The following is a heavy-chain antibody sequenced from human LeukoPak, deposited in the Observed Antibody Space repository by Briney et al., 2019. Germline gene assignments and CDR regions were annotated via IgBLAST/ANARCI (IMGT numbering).Heavy chain of an antibody. CDR1: GGTFGSYA. V-gene: IGHV1-69*06. CDR2: IIPIFGTA. Sequence: ASVKVSCKSSGGTFGSYAISWVRPAPGQGLEWMGGIIPIFGTANYAQKFQGRVTITADKSTSTAYMELSSLRSEDTAVYYCARDVLVYCGGDCSNDAFDIWGQGTMVTVSS. D-gene: IGHD2-21*02. J-gene: IGHJ3*02. CDR3: ARDVLVYCGGDCSNDAFDI.